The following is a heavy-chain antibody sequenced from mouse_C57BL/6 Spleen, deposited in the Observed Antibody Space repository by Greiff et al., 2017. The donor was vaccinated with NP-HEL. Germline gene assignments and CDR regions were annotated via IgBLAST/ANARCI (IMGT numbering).Heavy chain of an antibody. D-gene: IGHD2-2*01. CDR1: GFTFSSYA. V-gene: IGHV5-4*01. CDR2: ISDGGSYT. Sequence: EVQRVESGGGLVKPGGSLKLSCAASGFTFSSYAMSWVRQTPEKRLEWVATISDGGSYTYYPDNVKGRFTISRDNAKNNLYLQMSHLKSEDTAMYYCAPSTMVTTGGFAYWGQGTLVTVSA. CDR3: APSTMVTTGGFAY. J-gene: IGHJ3*01.